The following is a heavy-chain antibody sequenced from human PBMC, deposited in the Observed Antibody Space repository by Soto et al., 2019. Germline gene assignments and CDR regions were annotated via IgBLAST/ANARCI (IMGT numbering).Heavy chain of an antibody. CDR1: GFTFSSYG. CDR3: AKDPPPATRYYYDSSGYTSPNRPPHYYGMAV. D-gene: IGHD3-22*01. Sequence: GGSLRLSCAASGFTFSSYGMHWVRQAPGKGLEWVAVISYDGSNKYYADSVKGRFTISRDNSKNTLYLQMNSLRAEDTAVYYCAKDPPPATRYYYDSSGYTSPNRPPHYYGMAVWGQGTSVTVSS. J-gene: IGHJ6*02. V-gene: IGHV3-30*18. CDR2: ISYDGSNK.